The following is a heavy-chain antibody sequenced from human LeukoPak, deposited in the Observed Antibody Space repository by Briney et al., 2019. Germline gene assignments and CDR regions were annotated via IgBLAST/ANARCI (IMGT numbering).Heavy chain of an antibody. CDR2: ISAYNGNT. Sequence: ASVKVSCKASGYXFSNYAISWVRQAPGQGREWMGWISAYNGNTNYAPKLQGRVTMTTDTSTSAAYMELRSLRSDDTAVYYCARARYGGNLDSSFDYWGQGTLITVSS. V-gene: IGHV1-18*01. J-gene: IGHJ4*02. CDR1: GYXFSNYA. D-gene: IGHD4-23*01. CDR3: ARARYGGNLDSSFDY.